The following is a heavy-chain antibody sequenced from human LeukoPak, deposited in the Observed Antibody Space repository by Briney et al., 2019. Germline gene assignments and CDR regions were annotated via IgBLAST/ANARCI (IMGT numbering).Heavy chain of an antibody. CDR2: IIPIFGTA. V-gene: IGHV1-69*13. J-gene: IGHJ6*03. Sequence: SVKVSCKASGGTFSSYAISWVRQAPGQGLEWMGGIIPIFGTANYAQKFQGRVTITADESTSTAYMELSSLRSEDTAVYYCARVVDSSSSQYSYYYYYMDVWGKGTTVTVSS. D-gene: IGHD6-6*01. CDR1: GGTFSSYA. CDR3: ARVVDSSSSQYSYYYYYMDV.